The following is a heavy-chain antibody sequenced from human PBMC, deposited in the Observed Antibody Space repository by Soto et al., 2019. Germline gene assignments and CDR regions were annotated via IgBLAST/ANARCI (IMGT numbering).Heavy chain of an antibody. Sequence: QITLKESGPTLVKPTQTLTLTCTFSGFSLSTTGAGVGWIRQPPGKALEWLALIYWDDDKRYSPSLKTRLTINKDTSKNQVVLTMTNMDPVDTATYYCARSFYDSSGYFLLFDYWGQGTLVTVSS. V-gene: IGHV2-5*02. CDR3: ARSFYDSSGYFLLFDY. D-gene: IGHD3-22*01. CDR1: GFSLSTTGAG. J-gene: IGHJ4*02. CDR2: IYWDDDK.